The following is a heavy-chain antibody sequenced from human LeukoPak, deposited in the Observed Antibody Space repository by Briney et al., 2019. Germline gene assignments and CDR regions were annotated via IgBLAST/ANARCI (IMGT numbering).Heavy chain of an antibody. CDR1: GFTFTSSA. J-gene: IGHJ4*02. CDR3: ARGGGWLPTFPPDY. V-gene: IGHV1-58*01. Sequence: SVKVSCKASGFTFTSSAVQWVRQARGQRLEWIGWIVVGSGNTNYAQKFQERVTITRDTSASTAYMELSSLRSEDTAVYYCARGGGWLPTFPPDYWGQGTLVTVSS. CDR2: IVVGSGNT. D-gene: IGHD5-12*01.